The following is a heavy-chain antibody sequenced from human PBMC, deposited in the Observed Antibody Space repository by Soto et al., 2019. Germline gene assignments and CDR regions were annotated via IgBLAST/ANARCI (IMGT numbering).Heavy chain of an antibody. V-gene: IGHV3-30*18. J-gene: IGHJ4*02. CDR1: GFTFSSYG. D-gene: IGHD3-3*01. CDR2: ISYDGSNK. CDR3: AKDWYYDFWSGYNPYYFDY. Sequence: QVQLVESGGGVVQPGRSPRLSCAASGFTFSSYGMHWVRQAPGKGLEWVAVISYDGSNKYYADSVKGRFTISRDNSKNTLYLQMNSLRAEDTAVYYCAKDWYYDFWSGYNPYYFDYWGQGTLVTVSS.